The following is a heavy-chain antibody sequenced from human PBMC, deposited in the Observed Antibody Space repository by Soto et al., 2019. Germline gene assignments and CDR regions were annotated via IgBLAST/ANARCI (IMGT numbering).Heavy chain of an antibody. Sequence: SVKVSCKASGFTFTSSAMHWVRQARGQRLEWIGWIVVGSGNTNYAQKFQDRVTITRDMSTSTAYVELSSLRSEDTAVYYCGADRVTPPYLPGDNWFVPWRQGTLVTVYS. CDR2: IVVGSGNT. D-gene: IGHD3-10*01. CDR3: GADRVTPPYLPGDNWFVP. V-gene: IGHV1-58*02. J-gene: IGHJ5*02. CDR1: GFTFTSSA.